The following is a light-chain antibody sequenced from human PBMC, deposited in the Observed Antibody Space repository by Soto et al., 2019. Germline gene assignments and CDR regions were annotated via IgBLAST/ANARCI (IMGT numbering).Light chain of an antibody. V-gene: IGKV3-15*01. CDR1: QSVSSN. Sequence: VMSLSAVTLSVSPGERATLSCRASQSVSSNLALYQQTPGQTPRLLIYGASTRATGIPDRFSGRGSGTDFTITISRQADDDFAVYYCQQYGSPGTFGQGTKVDI. CDR2: GAS. J-gene: IGKJ1*01. CDR3: QQYGSPGT.